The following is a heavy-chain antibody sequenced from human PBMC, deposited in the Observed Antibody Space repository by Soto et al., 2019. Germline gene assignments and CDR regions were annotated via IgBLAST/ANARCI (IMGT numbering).Heavy chain of an antibody. CDR3: ATDGYYYASFDP. V-gene: IGHV3-23*01. Sequence: PGGSLRLSCAASGFTFSTYAMNWVRQAPGKGLDWVSGVTSDGGSTFYADSVKGRFAISRDDSKNTLYLQMDSLRAEDTAVYYCATDGYYYASFDPWGQGALVTVSS. J-gene: IGHJ5*02. D-gene: IGHD3-22*01. CDR2: VTSDGGST. CDR1: GFTFSTYA.